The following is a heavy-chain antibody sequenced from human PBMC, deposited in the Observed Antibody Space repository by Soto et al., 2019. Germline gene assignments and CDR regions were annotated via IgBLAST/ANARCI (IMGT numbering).Heavy chain of an antibody. CDR2: ISSSSYTI. CDR1: GFTFNTYN. V-gene: IGHV3-48*02. Sequence: PGGSLRLSCTASGFTFNTYNMNWVRQAPGKGLEWVSYISSSSYTIKYADSVEGRFTVSRDNGKKSLYLQMNSLRDEDTAVYFCAREISPSAGSYFDYWGQGTLVTV. J-gene: IGHJ4*02. CDR3: AREISPSAGSYFDY. D-gene: IGHD3-10*01.